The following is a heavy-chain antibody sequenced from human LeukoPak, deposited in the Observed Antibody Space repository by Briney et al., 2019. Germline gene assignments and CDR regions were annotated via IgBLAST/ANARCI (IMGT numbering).Heavy chain of an antibody. Sequence: GGSLRLSCAASVLTFSDYYMSWIRQAPGKGLEWVSCISSSGSTIYYADSVKGRFTISRDNAKNSLYLQMNSLRAEDTAVYYCARGGRRIYYYYYYMDVWGKGTTVTISS. CDR3: ARGGRRIYYYYYYMDV. V-gene: IGHV3-11*01. J-gene: IGHJ6*03. CDR1: VLTFSDYY. CDR2: ISSSGSTI. D-gene: IGHD3-10*01.